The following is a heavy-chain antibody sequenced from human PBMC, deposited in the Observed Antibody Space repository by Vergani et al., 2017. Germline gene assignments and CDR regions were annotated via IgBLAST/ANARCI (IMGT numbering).Heavy chain of an antibody. CDR3: ARDSPPACSSTSCYTRWFAP. CDR1: GGSISSYY. CDR2: IYYSGST. D-gene: IGHD2-2*02. Sequence: QVQLQESGPGLVKPSETLSLTCTVSGGSISSYYWSWIRQPPGKGLEWIGYIYYSGSTNYNPSLKSRVTISVDTSKNQFSLKLSSVTAADTAVYYCARDSPPACSSTSCYTRWFAPWGQGTLVTVSS. J-gene: IGHJ5*02. V-gene: IGHV4-59*01.